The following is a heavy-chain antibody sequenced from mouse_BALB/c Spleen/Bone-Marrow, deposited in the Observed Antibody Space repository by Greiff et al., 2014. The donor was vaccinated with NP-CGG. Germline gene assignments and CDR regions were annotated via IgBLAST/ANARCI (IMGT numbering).Heavy chain of an antibody. V-gene: IGHV1-69*01. J-gene: IGHJ4*01. CDR2: IDTSDSYT. CDR1: GYTFTDNW. Sequence: VKLQESGAELGMPGASVKMSCKASGYTFTDNWIYWVKQRPGQGLEWIGAIDTSDSYTNYNQKFMGKASLTVDASSSTAYMQVSSLTSDDSAVYYCARGGHDSSLDYWGQGTSVTVSS. D-gene: IGHD2-4*01. CDR3: ARGGHDSSLDY.